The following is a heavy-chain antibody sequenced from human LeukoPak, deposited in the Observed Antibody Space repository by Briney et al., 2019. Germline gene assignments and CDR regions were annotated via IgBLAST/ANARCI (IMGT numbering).Heavy chain of an antibody. V-gene: IGHV3-33*01. J-gene: IGHJ4*02. D-gene: IGHD4-17*01. Sequence: PVGGLRVSCAASGXTFSVAGLHSVCQGLRGGVQWVAVIWYDGSNKYYADSVKGRFTISRDNSKNTLYLQMNGLRAEDTAVYYCARDRSTTAVDYWGQGTLVTVSS. CDR3: ARDRSTTAVDY. CDR2: IWYDGSNK. CDR1: GXTFSVAG.